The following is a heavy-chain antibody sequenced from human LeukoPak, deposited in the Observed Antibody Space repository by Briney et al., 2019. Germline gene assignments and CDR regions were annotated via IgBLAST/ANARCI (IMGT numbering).Heavy chain of an antibody. CDR3: ARVPRSYYYYYYMDV. J-gene: IGHJ6*03. CDR2: IYYSGSS. CDR1: GGSISGYH. Sequence: SETLSLTCNVSGGSISGYHWSWIRQPPGKGLEWLGYIYYSGSSNYNPSLKSRVTMSADTSNNQFSLKLSSVTAADTAVYYCARVPRSYYYYYYMDVWGKGTTVTVS. V-gene: IGHV4-59*01.